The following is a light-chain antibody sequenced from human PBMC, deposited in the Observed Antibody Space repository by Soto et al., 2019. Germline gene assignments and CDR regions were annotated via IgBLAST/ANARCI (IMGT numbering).Light chain of an antibody. CDR3: SLHTSSDTPYV. J-gene: IGLJ1*01. Sequence: QSVLTQPASVSGSPGQSITISCTGTSSDVGAYDYVSWYQQHPDKAPKLIIYVVSNRPSGVSNRFSGSKSGNTASLTISGLQAEDEADYYCSLHTSSDTPYVFGTGTKLTVL. V-gene: IGLV2-14*01. CDR1: SSDVGAYDY. CDR2: VVS.